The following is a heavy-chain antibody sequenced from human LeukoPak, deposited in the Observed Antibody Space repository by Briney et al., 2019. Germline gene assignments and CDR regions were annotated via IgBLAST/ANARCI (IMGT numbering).Heavy chain of an antibody. CDR3: ARVSSREYYYYCMDV. CDR1: GYTFTGYY. CDR2: INPNSGGT. V-gene: IGHV1-2*02. Sequence: ASVKVSCKASGYTFTGYYMHWVRQAPGQGLEWMGWINPNSGGTNYAQKFQGRVTMTRDTSISTAYMELSSLRSEDTAVYYCARVSSREYYYYCMDVWGKGTTVTISS. J-gene: IGHJ6*03. D-gene: IGHD6-13*01.